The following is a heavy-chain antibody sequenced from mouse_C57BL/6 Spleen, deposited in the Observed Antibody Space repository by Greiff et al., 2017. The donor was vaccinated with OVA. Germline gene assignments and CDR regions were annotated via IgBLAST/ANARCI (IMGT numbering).Heavy chain of an antibody. CDR2: IYPGDGDT. CDR3: AIDSSGYHYFDY. V-gene: IGHV1-82*01. D-gene: IGHD3-2*02. CDR1: GYAFSSSW. J-gene: IGHJ2*01. Sequence: VQLQQSGPELVKPGASVKISCKASGYAFSSSWMNWVKQRPGKGLEWIGRIYPGDGDTNYIGKFKGKATLTADKSSSTAYMQLSSLTSEDSAVYFCAIDSSGYHYFDYWGQGTTLTVSS.